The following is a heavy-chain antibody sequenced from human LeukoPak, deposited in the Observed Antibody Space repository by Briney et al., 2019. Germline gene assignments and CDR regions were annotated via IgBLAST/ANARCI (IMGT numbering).Heavy chain of an antibody. V-gene: IGHV3-74*01. CDR3: ARGGPDHAFDI. Sequence: GGSLRLSCAASGFTFGIYWMHWVHQAPGKGLVWVSRVDSDGTSTIYADSVRGRFTISRDNAKHSLYLQIDGLRAEDTALYYCARGGPDHAFDIWGQGAMVTVSS. CDR2: VDSDGTST. D-gene: IGHD1-14*01. CDR1: GFTFGIYW. J-gene: IGHJ3*02.